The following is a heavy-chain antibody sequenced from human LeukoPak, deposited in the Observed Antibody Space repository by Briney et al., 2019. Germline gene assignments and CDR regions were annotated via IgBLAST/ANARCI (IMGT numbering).Heavy chain of an antibody. CDR2: ISGNGGRT. D-gene: IGHD3-10*01. Sequence: GGSLRLSCAASGFTFSSYAMHWVRQAPGRGLEYVSAISGNGGRTYYADSMKGRFTISRDNSKNTLYLQMGSLRAEDMALYYCARWFYYASGGYGLDVWGQGTTVTVSS. CDR3: ARWFYYASGGYGLDV. CDR1: GFTFSSYA. V-gene: IGHV3-64*02. J-gene: IGHJ6*02.